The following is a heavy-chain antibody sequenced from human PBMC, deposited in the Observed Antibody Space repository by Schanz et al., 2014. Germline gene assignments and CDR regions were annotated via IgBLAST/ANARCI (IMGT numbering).Heavy chain of an antibody. CDR1: GFTASSHS. CDR3: VRERTNYGGNSYFFDH. D-gene: IGHD2-21*02. Sequence: EAQLLESGGGLVQPGGSLRLSCLASGFTASSHSMNWVRQAPGKWLEWVSSISSLSSHIYYADSVKGRFTVSRDNAKNSVYLQMNGLRVEDTAVYYCVRERTNYGGNSYFFDHWGQGTLVTVSS. CDR2: ISSLSSHI. V-gene: IGHV3-21*02. J-gene: IGHJ4*02.